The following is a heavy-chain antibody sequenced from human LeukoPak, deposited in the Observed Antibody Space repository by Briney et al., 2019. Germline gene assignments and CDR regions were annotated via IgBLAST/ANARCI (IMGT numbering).Heavy chain of an antibody. CDR3: TTNREVAGALSGFDY. D-gene: IGHD6-19*01. J-gene: IGHJ4*02. Sequence: GGSLRLSCAASGFTFSSYAMSWVRQAPGKGLEWVSAISGSGGSTYYADSVKGRFTISRDNSENTLYLQMNSLRAEDTAVYYCTTNREVAGALSGFDYWGQGTLVTVSS. CDR2: ISGSGGST. CDR1: GFTFSSYA. V-gene: IGHV3-23*01.